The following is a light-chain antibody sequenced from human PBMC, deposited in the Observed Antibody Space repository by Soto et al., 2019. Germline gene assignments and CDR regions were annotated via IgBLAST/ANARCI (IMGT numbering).Light chain of an antibody. CDR1: QSVSSN. CDR3: QRYGGL. V-gene: IGKV3-15*01. CDR2: SVS. Sequence: EIRMTQSPATLSVNPGERATLSCRASQSVSSNLAWYQQKPGQAPRLLIYSVSTRATDIPDRFRGSGSGTEFTLTISRMEPDDFAVYYCQRYGGLFGQGTKVDIK. J-gene: IGKJ1*01.